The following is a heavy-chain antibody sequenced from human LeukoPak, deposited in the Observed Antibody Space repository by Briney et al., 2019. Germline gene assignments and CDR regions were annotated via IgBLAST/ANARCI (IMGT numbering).Heavy chain of an antibody. CDR2: IYHTGRS. CDR3: VRGLYGSDSY. V-gene: IGHV4-4*02. J-gene: IGHJ4*02. CDR1: GGSISSGNW. Sequence: PSGTLSLTCDVSGGSISSGNWWIWVRQPPGKGLEWIGEIYHTGRSNYNPSLKSRVSMSVDKSKNQFSLTLSSVTAADTALYYCVRGLYGSDSYWGQGSLVTVSS. D-gene: IGHD1-26*01.